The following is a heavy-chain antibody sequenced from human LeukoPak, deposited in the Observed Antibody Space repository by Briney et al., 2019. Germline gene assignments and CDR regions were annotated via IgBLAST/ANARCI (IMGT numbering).Heavy chain of an antibody. Sequence: SETLSLTCAVYGGSFSGYYWSWIRQPPGKGLEWIGEINHSGSTNYNPSLKSRVTISVDTSKNQFSLKLSSVTAADTAVYYCARRGYDFWSGYLAVYYFDYWGQGTLVTVSS. CDR1: GGSFSGYY. J-gene: IGHJ4*02. D-gene: IGHD3-3*01. V-gene: IGHV4-34*01. CDR3: ARRGYDFWSGYLAVYYFDY. CDR2: INHSGST.